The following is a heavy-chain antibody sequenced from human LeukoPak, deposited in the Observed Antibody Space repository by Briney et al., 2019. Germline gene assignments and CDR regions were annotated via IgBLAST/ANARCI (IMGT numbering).Heavy chain of an antibody. CDR2: IYTSGST. D-gene: IGHD3-22*01. CDR3: ARSRRIVVVITQRYYFDY. Sequence: SETLSLTCTVSGDSISGFYWSWIRQAAGKGLEWIGHIYTSGSTNYNPSLKSRVTISVDTSKNQFSLKLSSVTAADTAVYYCARSRRIVVVITQRYYFDYWGQGTLVTVSS. J-gene: IGHJ4*02. CDR1: GDSISGFY. V-gene: IGHV4-4*07.